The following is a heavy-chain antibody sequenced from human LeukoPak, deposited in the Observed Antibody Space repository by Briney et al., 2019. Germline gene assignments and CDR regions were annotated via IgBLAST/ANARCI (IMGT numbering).Heavy chain of an antibody. J-gene: IGHJ3*02. CDR1: GGSISSSSYY. CDR3: ARRNYYYDSSAYAFDI. D-gene: IGHD3-22*01. Sequence: PSETLSLTCTVSGGSISSSSYYWGWIRQPPGKGLEWIGSIYYSGSTYYNPSLKSRVTISVDTSKSQFSLKLSSVTAADTAVYYCARRNYYYDSSAYAFDIWGQGTMVTVSS. V-gene: IGHV4-39*01. CDR2: IYYSGST.